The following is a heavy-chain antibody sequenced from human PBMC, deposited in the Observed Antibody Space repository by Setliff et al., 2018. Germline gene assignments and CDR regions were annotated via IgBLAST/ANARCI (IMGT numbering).Heavy chain of an antibody. CDR3: ARGPISGSGTYYGTD. J-gene: IGHJ4*02. Sequence: RASVKVSCKASGGTLRTYAFNWVRQAPGQGLGWVGGILPLFGSATYARKFQGRVTITADESTSTTYMEVSSLTSEDTAEYFCARGPISGSGTYYGTDWGQGTLVTVSS. CDR2: ILPLFGSA. V-gene: IGHV1-69*13. D-gene: IGHD3-10*01. CDR1: GGTLRTYA.